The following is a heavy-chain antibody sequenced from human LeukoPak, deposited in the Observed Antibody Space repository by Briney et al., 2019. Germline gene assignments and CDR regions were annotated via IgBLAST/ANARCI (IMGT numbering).Heavy chain of an antibody. V-gene: IGHV4-39*02. CDR1: GGSISSSRDY. CDR2: IYYSGST. J-gene: IGHJ4*02. Sequence: SETLSLTCIVSGGSISSSRDYWAWIRQPPGKGLEWIANIYYSGSTYYSPSLKSRVIISVDTSKNQFSLKLSSVTAADTAVYYCARDSGAYYYGSGSYYESDYWGQGTLVTVSS. D-gene: IGHD3-10*01. CDR3: ARDSGAYYYGSGSYYESDY.